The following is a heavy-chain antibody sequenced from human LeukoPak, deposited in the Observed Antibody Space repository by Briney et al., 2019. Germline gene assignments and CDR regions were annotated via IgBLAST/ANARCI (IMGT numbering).Heavy chain of an antibody. V-gene: IGHV4-61*02. CDR3: ARDFFPWLGPWFDP. CDR1: GGSISSGSYY. Sequence: SGTLSLTCTVSGGSISSGSYYWSWIRQPAGKGLEWIGRIYTSGSTNYNPSLKSRVTISVDTSKNQFSLKLSSVTAADTAVYYCARDFFPWLGPWFDPWGQGTLVTVSS. J-gene: IGHJ5*02. CDR2: IYTSGST. D-gene: IGHD3-3*01.